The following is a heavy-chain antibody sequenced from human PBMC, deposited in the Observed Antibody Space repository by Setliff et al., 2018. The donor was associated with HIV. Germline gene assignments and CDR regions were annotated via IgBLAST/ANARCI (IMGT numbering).Heavy chain of an antibody. J-gene: IGHJ4*02. D-gene: IGHD5-12*01. CDR2: VHYSGST. Sequence: SETLSLTCTVSGGSISSVGYYWNWIRQHPGKGLEWIGFVHYSGSTYYNPSLKSRLTISVDRSQNHFLLRLRSVTAADTAVYYCARGGYKGYELPFDDWGQGTLVTAPQ. V-gene: IGHV4-31*03. CDR1: GGSISSVGYY. CDR3: ARGGYKGYELPFDD.